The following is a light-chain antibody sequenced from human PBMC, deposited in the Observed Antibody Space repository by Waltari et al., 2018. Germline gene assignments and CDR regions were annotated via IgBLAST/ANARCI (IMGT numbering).Light chain of an antibody. Sequence: QSALTQPASVSGSPGQSITISCTGSSRDVGNYDFVSWYQQYPGKAPKVIIYEVNKRTSGVSDRLSGSKSGNTASLTISGLQPEDEADYHCCSYATRNTPVAFGGGTKVTLL. V-gene: IGLV2-23*02. CDR1: SRDVGNYDF. J-gene: IGLJ2*01. CDR2: EVN. CDR3: CSYATRNTPVA.